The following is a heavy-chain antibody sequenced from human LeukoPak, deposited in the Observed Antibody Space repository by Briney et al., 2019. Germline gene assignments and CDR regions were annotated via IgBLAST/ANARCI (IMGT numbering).Heavy chain of an antibody. Sequence: GGSLRLSCAASGFXFSDYYMTWTRQAPGKGLEWISYISSSGSHTTYADSVKGRFTISRDNANNALYLQMASLRAEDTAVYYCARLLGGYSDYWGQGTLVTVSS. CDR1: GFXFSDYY. CDR3: ARLLGGYSDY. D-gene: IGHD5-18*01. J-gene: IGHJ4*02. CDR2: ISSSGSHT. V-gene: IGHV3-11*03.